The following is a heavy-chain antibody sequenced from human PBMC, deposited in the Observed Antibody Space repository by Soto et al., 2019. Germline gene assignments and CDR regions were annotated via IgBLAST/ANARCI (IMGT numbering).Heavy chain of an antibody. CDR3: AGVGRGLRYQRLMGGWLDP. J-gene: IGHJ5*02. V-gene: IGHV1-18*01. CDR2: ISAYNGNT. Sequence: QVQLVQSGAEVKKPGASVKVSCKASGYTFTSYGISWVRQAPGQGLEWMGWISAYNGNTNYAQKLQGRVTMTTDTPTRTAYMEGGRLRCDDTEVYYCAGVGRGLRYQRLMGGWLDPWGQGTLVTVSS. CDR1: GYTFTSYG. D-gene: IGHD2-2*01.